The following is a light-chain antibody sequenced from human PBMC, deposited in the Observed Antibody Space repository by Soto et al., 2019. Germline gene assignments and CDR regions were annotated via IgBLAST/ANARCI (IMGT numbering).Light chain of an antibody. Sequence: EIVLTQSPATLSLSQWERATLSCRASQSVSSYLAWYQQKPGQAPRLLIYDASNRATGIPARFSGSGSGTDFTLTISSLEPEDFAVYYCQQRSKWPPVRTFGQGTKVEIK. CDR1: QSVSSY. J-gene: IGKJ1*01. CDR3: QQRSKWPPVRT. V-gene: IGKV3-11*01. CDR2: DAS.